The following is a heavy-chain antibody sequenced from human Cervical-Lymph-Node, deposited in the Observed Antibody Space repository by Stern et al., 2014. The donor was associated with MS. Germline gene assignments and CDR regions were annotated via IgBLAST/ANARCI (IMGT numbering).Heavy chain of an antibody. V-gene: IGHV2-5*02. Sequence: QVTLKESGPTLVIPTQTLTLTCTFSGFSLTTNGVSVGWIRQPPGKALECLALIYWDDDTRYSPSLKSRLTITKDTPKNQVLLTMTDVEPVDTATYYCAHRDDWQLDFAYWGQGILVTVSS. J-gene: IGHJ4*02. D-gene: IGHD6-6*01. CDR1: GFSLTTNGVS. CDR2: IYWDDDT. CDR3: AHRDDWQLDFAY.